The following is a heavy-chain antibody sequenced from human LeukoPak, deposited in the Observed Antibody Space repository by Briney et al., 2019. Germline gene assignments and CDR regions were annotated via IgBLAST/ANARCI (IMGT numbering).Heavy chain of an antibody. V-gene: IGHV3-7*03. Sequence: GGSLRLSCAASGFTFSSYWMSWVRQAPGKGLEWVANIKQDGSEKYYVDSVKGRFTISRDNAKNSLYLQMNSLRAEDTAVYYCARGKAAVDYYYGMDVWGKGTTVTVPS. D-gene: IGHD6-13*01. CDR2: IKQDGSEK. CDR3: ARGKAAVDYYYGMDV. J-gene: IGHJ6*04. CDR1: GFTFSSYW.